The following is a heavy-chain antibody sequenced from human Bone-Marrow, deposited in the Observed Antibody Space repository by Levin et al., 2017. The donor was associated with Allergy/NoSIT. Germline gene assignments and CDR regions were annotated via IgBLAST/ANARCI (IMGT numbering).Heavy chain of an antibody. CDR3: ARDENRGYCSRGSCYRVAFDI. D-gene: IGHD2-15*01. Sequence: RPGGSLRLSCAPSGFTFSSYSMHWVRQAPGKGLEWVSSIGSSDTYIYYADSVKGRFTISRDNAKSSLYLQMDSLRAEDTAVYYCARDENRGYCSRGSCYRVAFDIWGQGTMVTVSS. CDR1: GFTFSSYS. CDR2: IGSSDTYI. V-gene: IGHV3-21*01. J-gene: IGHJ3*02.